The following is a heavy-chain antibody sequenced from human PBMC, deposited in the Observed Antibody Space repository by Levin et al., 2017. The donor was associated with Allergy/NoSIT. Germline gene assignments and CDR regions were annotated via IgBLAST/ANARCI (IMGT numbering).Heavy chain of an antibody. V-gene: IGHV4-59*02. Sequence: LSQTLSLTCDVPGGSVSGKYWTWIRQPPQKPLEWIGYVSDSGVTRYNPSLESRVAMSADTSMNQISLRLKSVTASDTAMEYCARVHGYEVVVGGYITTPTCDFWGLGIHVTVSS. J-gene: IGHJ4*02. D-gene: IGHD1-26*01. CDR1: GGSVSGKY. CDR3: ARVHGYEVVVGGYITTPTCDF. CDR2: VSDSGVT.